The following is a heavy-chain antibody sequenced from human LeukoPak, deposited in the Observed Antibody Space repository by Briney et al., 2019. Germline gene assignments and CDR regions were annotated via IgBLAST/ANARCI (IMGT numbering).Heavy chain of an antibody. CDR3: ARLRYCSSTSCHGGFDP. CDR2: IYPSGST. D-gene: IGHD2-2*01. V-gene: IGHV4-61*02. J-gene: IGHJ5*02. Sequence: SETLSLTCSVSGDSISSGSFYWSWIRQPAGRGLEWIGRIYPSGSTNYNPSLKSRVTISLDTSKNQFSLKLSSVTAADTAVYYCARLRYCSSTSCHGGFDPWGQGTLVTVSS. CDR1: GDSISSGSFY.